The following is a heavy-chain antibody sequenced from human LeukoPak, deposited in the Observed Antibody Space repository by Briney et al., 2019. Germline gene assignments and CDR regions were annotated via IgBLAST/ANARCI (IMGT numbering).Heavy chain of an antibody. V-gene: IGHV4-34*01. J-gene: IGHJ5*02. Sequence: PAETLSLTCAVYGGSFSGYYWSWIRQPPGKGLEWIGEIDHSGSTNYNPSLKSRVTISVDTSKNQFSLKLSSVTAADTAVYYCARGEGYCSSTSCYPNWFDPWGQGTLVTVSS. CDR2: IDHSGST. D-gene: IGHD2-2*01. CDR3: ARGEGYCSSTSCYPNWFDP. CDR1: GGSFSGYY.